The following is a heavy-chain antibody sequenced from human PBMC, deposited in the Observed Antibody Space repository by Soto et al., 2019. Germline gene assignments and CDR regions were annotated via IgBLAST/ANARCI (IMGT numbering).Heavy chain of an antibody. J-gene: IGHJ3*02. Sequence: SETLSLTCTVSGGSISSYYWSWIRQPPGKGLEWIGYIYYSGSTNYNPSLKSRVTISVDTSKNQFSLKLSSVTAADTAVYYCARLSLIQRYDLWSGYTDDAFDIWGQGTMVTVTS. CDR3: ARLSLIQRYDLWSGYTDDAFDI. CDR1: GGSISSYY. D-gene: IGHD3-3*01. V-gene: IGHV4-59*08. CDR2: IYYSGST.